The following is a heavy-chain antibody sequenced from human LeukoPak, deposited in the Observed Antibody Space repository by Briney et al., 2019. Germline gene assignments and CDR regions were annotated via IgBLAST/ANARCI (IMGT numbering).Heavy chain of an antibody. CDR1: GFTFSSYW. J-gene: IGHJ4*02. Sequence: GGSLRLSCAASGFTFSSYWMSWFGQAPGRGLEWVANIKQDGSEKNYVDSVKGRFTISRDNAKNSLYLQMNSLRAEDTAVYYCARDQYLDCRGQGTLVTVSS. V-gene: IGHV3-7*01. CDR3: ARDQYLDC. CDR2: IKQDGSEK.